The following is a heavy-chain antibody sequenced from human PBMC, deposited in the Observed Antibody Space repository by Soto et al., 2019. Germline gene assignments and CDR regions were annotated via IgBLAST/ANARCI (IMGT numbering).Heavy chain of an antibody. CDR3: ATETPVVRGVRNAFDF. J-gene: IGHJ3*01. D-gene: IGHD3-10*01. CDR1: GGSISSYY. CDR2: IYYSGST. V-gene: IGHV4-59*12. Sequence: SETLSLTCTVSGGSISSYYWSWIRQPPGKGLEWIGYIYYSGSTNYNPSLKSRVTISVDTSKNQFSLQLNSVTPEDTAVYYCATETPVVRGVRNAFDFWGQGTMVTVSS.